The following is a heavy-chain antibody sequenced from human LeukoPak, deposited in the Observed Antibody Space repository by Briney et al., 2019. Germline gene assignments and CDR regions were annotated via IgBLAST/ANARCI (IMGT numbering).Heavy chain of an antibody. Sequence: PGGSLRLSCAASGLTFSSYGMHWVRQAPGKGLEWVAVISYDGSNKYYADSVKGRFTISRDNSKNTLYLQMNSLRAEDTAVYYCAKDLGNWELLSYFDYWGQGTLVTVSS. CDR2: ISYDGSNK. CDR1: GLTFSSYG. D-gene: IGHD1-26*01. J-gene: IGHJ4*02. CDR3: AKDLGNWELLSYFDY. V-gene: IGHV3-30*18.